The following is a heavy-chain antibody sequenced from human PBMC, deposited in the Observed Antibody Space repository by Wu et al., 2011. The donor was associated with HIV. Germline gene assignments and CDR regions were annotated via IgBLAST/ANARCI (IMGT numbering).Heavy chain of an antibody. CDR2: IDPNSGDT. J-gene: IGHJ4*02. V-gene: IGHV1-2*02. Sequence: QVQLVQSGAEVKKPGASVRVSCKAFGYTFTGHYVHWVRHAPGQGLEWMGWIDPNSGDTRSLQKFQGRVTMTRDTSVSTAYMELSRLRSDDTAVYYCARGEPKRTGVHGVDYWGQGTLVTVSS. CDR3: ARGEPKRTGVHGVDY. D-gene: IGHD3-10*01. CDR1: GYTFTGHY.